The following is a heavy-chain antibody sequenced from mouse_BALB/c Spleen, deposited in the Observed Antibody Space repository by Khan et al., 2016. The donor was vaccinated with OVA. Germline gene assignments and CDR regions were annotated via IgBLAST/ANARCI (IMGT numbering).Heavy chain of an antibody. CDR2: INPHIGET. V-gene: IGHV1-20*02. D-gene: IGHD1-1*01. CDR3: TRIYRSDFDY. CDR1: GYSFTGYF. J-gene: IGHJ2*01. Sequence: VQLKESGPELVRPGASVKISCKASGYSFTGYFMNWVMQSHGKSLEWIGRINPHIGETFYNERFKDKATLTVDESPSTAHMELRSLASEDSAVYYCTRIYRSDFDYWGQGTTLTVSS.